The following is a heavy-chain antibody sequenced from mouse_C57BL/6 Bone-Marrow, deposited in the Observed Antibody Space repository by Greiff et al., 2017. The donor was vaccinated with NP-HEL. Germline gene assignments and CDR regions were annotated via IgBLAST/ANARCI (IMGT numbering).Heavy chain of an antibody. Sequence: QVHVKQPGAELVKPGASVKMSCKASGYTFTSYWITWVKQRPGQGLEWIGDIYPGSGSTNYNEKFKSKATLTVDKSSSTAYMQLSSLTSEDSAVYYCASGRYFDVWGTGTTVTVSS. CDR1: GYTFTSYW. D-gene: IGHD4-1*01. V-gene: IGHV1-55*01. CDR3: ASGRYFDV. CDR2: IYPGSGST. J-gene: IGHJ1*03.